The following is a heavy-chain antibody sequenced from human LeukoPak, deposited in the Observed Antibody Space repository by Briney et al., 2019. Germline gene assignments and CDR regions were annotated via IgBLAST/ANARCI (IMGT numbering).Heavy chain of an antibody. V-gene: IGHV4-59*01. D-gene: IGHD5-18*01. CDR1: GGSISSYY. J-gene: IGHJ6*02. Sequence: SETLSLTCTVSGGSISSYYWSWIRQPPGKGLEWIGYIYYSGSTNYNPSLKSRVTISVDTSKNQFSLKLSSVTAADTAVYYCARDAYSYGHNYYYYYGMDVWGQGTTVTVSS. CDR2: IYYSGST. CDR3: ARDAYSYGHNYYYYYGMDV.